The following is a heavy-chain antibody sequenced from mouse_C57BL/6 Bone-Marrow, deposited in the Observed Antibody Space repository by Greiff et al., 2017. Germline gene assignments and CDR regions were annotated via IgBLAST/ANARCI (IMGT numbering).Heavy chain of an antibody. J-gene: IGHJ2*01. D-gene: IGHD1-1*01. CDR2: IDPEDGET. V-gene: IGHV14-2*01. CDR1: GFNIKDYY. CDR3: TRSLIYYGTNY. Sequence: VQLKESGAELVKPGASVKLSCTASGFNIKDYYIHWVKQRTEQGLEWIGRIDPEDGETKYAPKFQDKATITADTSSNNAYLPLSSLTSEDTAVYYCTRSLIYYGTNYWGQGTTLTVSS.